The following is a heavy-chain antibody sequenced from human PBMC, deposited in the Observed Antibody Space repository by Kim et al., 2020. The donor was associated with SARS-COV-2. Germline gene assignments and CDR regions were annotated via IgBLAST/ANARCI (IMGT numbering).Heavy chain of an antibody. CDR2: IYYSGST. Sequence: SETLSLTCTVSGGSISSYYWSWIRQPPGKGLEWTGYIYYSGSTNYNPSLKSRVTISVDTSKNQFSLKLSSVTAADTAVYYCARDGWGYCSSTSCSSPDYYYYYGMDVWGQGTTVTVSS. J-gene: IGHJ6*02. CDR1: GGSISSYY. D-gene: IGHD2-2*01. V-gene: IGHV4-59*01. CDR3: ARDGWGYCSSTSCSSPDYYYYYGMDV.